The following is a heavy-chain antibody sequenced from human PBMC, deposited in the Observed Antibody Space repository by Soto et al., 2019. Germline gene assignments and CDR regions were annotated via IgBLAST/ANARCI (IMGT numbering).Heavy chain of an antibody. Sequence: QLQLQESGSGLVKPSQTLSLTCAVSGGSISSGGYSWSWIRQPPGKGLEWIGYIYHSGSTDYNPSLMSRVTISVARSKNHFSRKLSSVTAADTAVYYCAREGDDSGYFDYWGQGTLVSVSS. D-gene: IGHD3-10*01. J-gene: IGHJ4*02. CDR2: IYHSGST. V-gene: IGHV4-30-2*01. CDR1: GGSISSGGYS. CDR3: AREGDDSGYFDY.